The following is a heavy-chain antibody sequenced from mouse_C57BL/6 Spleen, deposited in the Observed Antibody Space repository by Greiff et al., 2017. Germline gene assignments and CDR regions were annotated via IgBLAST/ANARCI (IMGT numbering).Heavy chain of an antibody. CDR2: INPSNGGT. Sequence: QVQLQQPGTELVKPGASVKLSCKASGYTFTSYWMHWVKQRPGQGLEWIGNINPSNGGTNYNEKFKSKATLTVDKSSSTAYMQLSSLTSEDSAVYYCARGDPYYYGSSYNWYFDVWGTGTTVTVSS. CDR3: ARGDPYYYGSSYNWYFDV. D-gene: IGHD1-1*01. V-gene: IGHV1-53*01. J-gene: IGHJ1*03. CDR1: GYTFTSYW.